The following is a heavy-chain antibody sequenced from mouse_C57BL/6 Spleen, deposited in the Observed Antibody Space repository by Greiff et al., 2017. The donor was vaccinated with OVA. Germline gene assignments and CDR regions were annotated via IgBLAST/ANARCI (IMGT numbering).Heavy chain of an antibody. D-gene: IGHD2-3*01. CDR3: ARGMSFRYDGYYPAY. J-gene: IGHJ3*01. V-gene: IGHV1-22*01. CDR1: GYTFTDYN. Sequence: VQLKQSGPELVKPGASVKMSCKASGYTFTDYNMHWVKQSHGKSLEWIGYINPNNGGTSYNQKFKGKATLTVNKSSSTAYMELRSLTSEDSAVYYCARGMSFRYDGYYPAYWGQGTLVTVSA. CDR2: INPNNGGT.